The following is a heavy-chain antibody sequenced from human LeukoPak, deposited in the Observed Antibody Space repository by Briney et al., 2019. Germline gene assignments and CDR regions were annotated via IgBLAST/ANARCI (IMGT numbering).Heavy chain of an antibody. CDR3: ASGYYYYMDV. CDR1: GDSISNSYFY. J-gene: IGHJ6*03. CDR2: INYSGST. Sequence: SETLSLTCTVSGDSISNSYFYWGWIRQPPGKGLEWIGTINYSGSTYYSPSLRSRVTISVDTSKHQFSLKLNSVTAADTAVYYCASGYYYYMDVWGKGTTVTISS. V-gene: IGHV4-39*01.